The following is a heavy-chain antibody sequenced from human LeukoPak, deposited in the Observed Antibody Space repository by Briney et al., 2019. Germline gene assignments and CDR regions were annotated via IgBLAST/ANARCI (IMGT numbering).Heavy chain of an antibody. CDR1: GCNFSRSA. V-gene: IGHV3-23*01. J-gene: IGHJ4*02. Sequence: GGDLRLCCADPGCNFSRSASSWVRPTLGMGFHWVSSISSSGNTYYADSVKGRFTITRDNSKNMLYLQMNSLRAEDTAVYYCVKGRISEDGLDFWGQGTLVTVFS. CDR2: ISSSGNT. CDR3: VKGRISEDGLDF. D-gene: IGHD6-13*01.